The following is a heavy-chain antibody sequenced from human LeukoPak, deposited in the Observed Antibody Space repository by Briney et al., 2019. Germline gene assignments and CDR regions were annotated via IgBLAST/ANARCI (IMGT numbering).Heavy chain of an antibody. CDR3: AISDYYYYYGMDV. Sequence: GGSLRLSCAASGFTVSSNYMSWVRQAPGKGLEWASVIYSGGSTYYADSVKGRFTISRDNSKNTLYLQMNSLRAEDTAVYYCAISDYYYYYGMDVWGQGTTVTVSS. CDR2: IYSGGST. J-gene: IGHJ6*02. CDR1: GFTVSSNY. V-gene: IGHV3-66*01.